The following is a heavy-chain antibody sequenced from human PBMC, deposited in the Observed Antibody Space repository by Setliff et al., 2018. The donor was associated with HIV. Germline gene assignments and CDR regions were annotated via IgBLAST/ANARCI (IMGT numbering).Heavy chain of an antibody. V-gene: IGHV4-59*11. CDR3: ARVPPEYSSSSQAFYI. Sequence: SETLSLTCTVSGSSISGHCWTWIRQPPGKGLEGIGYIYTTGSTNYNPSLTSRVTISVDTSKNKFSLKIRSVTAADTAVYYCARVPPEYSSSSQAFYIWGQGTKVTVS. CDR2: IYTTGST. J-gene: IGHJ3*02. CDR1: GSSISGHC. D-gene: IGHD6-6*01.